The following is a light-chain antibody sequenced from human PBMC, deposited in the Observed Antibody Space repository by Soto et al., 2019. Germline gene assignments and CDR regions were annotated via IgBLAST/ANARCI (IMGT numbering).Light chain of an antibody. CDR1: SGHSNYA. CDR3: QTWGNGIRV. V-gene: IGLV4-69*01. CDR2: VNSDGSH. Sequence: QPVLTQSPSASASLGASVKLTCTLSSGHSNYAIAWHQQQPEKGPRYLMKVNSDGSHRKGDGIPDRFSGSSSGAQRYLTISSLQSEDEADYYCQTWGNGIRVFGTGTKVTVL. J-gene: IGLJ1*01.